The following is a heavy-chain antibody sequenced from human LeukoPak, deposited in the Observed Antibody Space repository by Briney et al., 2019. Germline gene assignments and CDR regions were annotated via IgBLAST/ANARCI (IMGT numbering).Heavy chain of an antibody. CDR2: IYTSGST. V-gene: IGHV4-4*07. CDR1: GGSISSYY. J-gene: IGHJ4*02. Sequence: SETLSLTWTVSGGSISSYYWSWIRQPAGKGLEWIGRIYTSGSTNYNPSLKSRVTMSVDTSKNQFSLKLSSVTAADTAVYYCARFTYDSSGHYYFDYWGQGTLVTVSS. D-gene: IGHD3-22*01. CDR3: ARFTYDSSGHYYFDY.